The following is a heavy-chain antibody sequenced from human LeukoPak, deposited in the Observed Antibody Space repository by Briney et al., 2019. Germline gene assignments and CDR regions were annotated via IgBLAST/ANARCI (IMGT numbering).Heavy chain of an antibody. CDR2: IFPGDSDT. Sequence: GESLKISCEGSGYSFSNYWIGWVRQMPGKGLEWMGIIFPGDSDTRYNPSFQGQVTISADKSISTAYLQWGSLKASDTAMYYCARGAPFDYWGQGTLVTVSS. J-gene: IGHJ4*02. V-gene: IGHV5-51*01. CDR1: GYSFSNYW. CDR3: ARGAPFDY.